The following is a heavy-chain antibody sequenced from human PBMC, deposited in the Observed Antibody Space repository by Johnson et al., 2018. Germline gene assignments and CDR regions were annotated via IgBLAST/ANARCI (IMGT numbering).Heavy chain of an antibody. CDR3: AREQSDYRNYAGYGMDV. CDR1: GFTFSSYG. Sequence: QVQLVESGGGVVQPGRSLRLSCAASGFTFSSYGMHWVRQAPGKGLEWVAVIWYDGSNNDYADSVKGRFTISRDNSKNTLFLQMNSLRAEETAVYFCAREQSDYRNYAGYGMDVWGKGTTGTVSS. D-gene: IGHD4-11*01. J-gene: IGHJ6*04. CDR2: IWYDGSNN. V-gene: IGHV3-33*01.